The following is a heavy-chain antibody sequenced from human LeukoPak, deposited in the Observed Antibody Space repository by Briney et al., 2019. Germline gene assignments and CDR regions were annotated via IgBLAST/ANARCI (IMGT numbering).Heavy chain of an antibody. CDR1: GGSISGYY. CDR2: FYNSGST. Sequence: KASETLSLTCTVSGGSISGYYWSWIRQPAGKGLEWIGRFYNSGSTKYNPSLKSRVTMSIDTSKNEFYLKLTSVTAADTAVYYCARGGPNWGLLWGQGTLVTVSS. D-gene: IGHD7-27*01. CDR3: ARGGPNWGLL. V-gene: IGHV4-4*07. J-gene: IGHJ4*02.